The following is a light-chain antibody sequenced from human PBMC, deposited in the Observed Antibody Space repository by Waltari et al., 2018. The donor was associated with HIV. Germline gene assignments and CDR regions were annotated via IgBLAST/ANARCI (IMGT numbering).Light chain of an antibody. Sequence: DIHMAQSPSTLAASVGARVTITCRASQSVGSYLAWYQRKPGKAPKLLIYQASSLERGVNSRFSASGSGTYFTLTITSLQPDDFATYYCQQYHTFLTFGQGTDLE. CDR1: QSVGSY. CDR3: QQYHTFLT. J-gene: IGKJ2*01. V-gene: IGKV1-5*03. CDR2: QAS.